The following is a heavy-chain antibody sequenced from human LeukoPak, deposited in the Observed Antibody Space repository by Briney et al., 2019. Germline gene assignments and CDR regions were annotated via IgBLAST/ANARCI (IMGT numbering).Heavy chain of an antibody. Sequence: SETLSLTCAVYGGSFSGYYWSWIRQPPGKGLEWIGEINHSGSINYNPSLKSRVTISVDTSKNQFSLKLSSVTAADTAVYYCARDEYSSSPGDYWGQGTLVTVSS. CDR2: INHSGSI. CDR1: GGSFSGYY. J-gene: IGHJ4*02. CDR3: ARDEYSSSPGDY. D-gene: IGHD6-6*01. V-gene: IGHV4-34*01.